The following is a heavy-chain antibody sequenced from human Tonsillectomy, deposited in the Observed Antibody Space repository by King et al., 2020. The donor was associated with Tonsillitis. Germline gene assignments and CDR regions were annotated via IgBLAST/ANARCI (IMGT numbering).Heavy chain of an antibody. J-gene: IGHJ3*02. V-gene: IGHV3-21*01. CDR3: AKDKGTDYYDSGRGDFDI. D-gene: IGHD3-22*01. CDR1: GFTFSHYD. Sequence: VQLVESGGGLVKPGGSLRLSCAASGFTFSHYDINWVRQIPGKGLEWVSSISSSKTYYADSVKGRFTVSRDNAKNSLYLQMNSLRAEDTAVYYCAKDKGTDYYDSGRGDFDIWGQGTRVIVYS. CDR2: ISSSKT.